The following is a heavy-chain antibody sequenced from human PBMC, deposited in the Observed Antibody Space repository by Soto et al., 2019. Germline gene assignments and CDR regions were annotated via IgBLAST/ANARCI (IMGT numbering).Heavy chain of an antibody. CDR1: GASLSDSY. Sequence: PSETLSLTCAVYGASLSDSYCNWLRQPPGKGLEWIGEINHSGNTNYNPSLRSRVTISVDTSKNQFSLKLSSVTAADTAVYYCARDYDFWSGYSWFDPWGQGTLVTVSS. J-gene: IGHJ5*02. CDR2: INHSGNT. V-gene: IGHV4-34*01. D-gene: IGHD3-3*01. CDR3: ARDYDFWSGYSWFDP.